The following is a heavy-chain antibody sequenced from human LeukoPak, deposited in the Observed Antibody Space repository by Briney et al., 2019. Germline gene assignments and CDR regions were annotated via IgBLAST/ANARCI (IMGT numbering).Heavy chain of an antibody. J-gene: IGHJ3*02. CDR2: ISTSSSYI. CDR3: AGHYDSSGYRVDVFDI. D-gene: IGHD3-22*01. V-gene: IGHV3-21*01. Sequence: GGSLRLSCAASGFTLSTYNMKWVRQAPRKGLEWVSSISTSSSYIYYADSVKGRFTISRDNARNSLYLQMNSLRAEDTAVYFCAGHYDSSGYRVDVFDIWGQGTMVTVSS. CDR1: GFTLSTYN.